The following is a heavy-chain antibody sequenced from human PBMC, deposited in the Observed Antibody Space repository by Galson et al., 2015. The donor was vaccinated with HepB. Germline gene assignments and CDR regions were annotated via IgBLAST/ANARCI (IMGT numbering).Heavy chain of an antibody. CDR2: IGGSGGST. Sequence: SLRLSCATSGFTFSSSAVTWVRQAPGKGLEWVSTIGGSGGSTYYADSVKGRFTISRDNSKSTLYLQMNSLRAEDTALYYCAKGYSFFDSWGQGTLVTVSS. D-gene: IGHD2-21*01. CDR1: GFTFSSSA. V-gene: IGHV3-23*01. CDR3: AKGYSFFDS. J-gene: IGHJ4*02.